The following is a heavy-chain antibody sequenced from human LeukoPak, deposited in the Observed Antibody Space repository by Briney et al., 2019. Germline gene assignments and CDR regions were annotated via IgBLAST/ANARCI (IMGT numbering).Heavy chain of an antibody. V-gene: IGHV3-7*01. CDR2: IKQDGSEK. CDR3: ASGAVVAATGGDAFDI. CDR1: GFTFSSYW. Sequence: PGGSLRLSCAASGFTFSSYWMSWVRQAPGKGLEWVANIKQDGSEKYYVDSVKGRFTISRDNAKNSLYLQMNSLRAEDTAVYYCASGAVVAATGGDAFDIWGQGTMVTVSS. J-gene: IGHJ3*02. D-gene: IGHD2-15*01.